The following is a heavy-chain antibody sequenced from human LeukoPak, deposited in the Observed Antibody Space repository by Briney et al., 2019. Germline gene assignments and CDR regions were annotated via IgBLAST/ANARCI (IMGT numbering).Heavy chain of an antibody. CDR1: GGSISSYY. J-gene: IGHJ4*02. CDR2: IYYSGST. D-gene: IGHD3-22*01. V-gene: IGHV4-59*01. Sequence: SETLSLTCIVSGGSISSYYCSWIRQPPGKGLEWIGHIYYSGSTNYNPSLKSRVTISVDTSKNQFSLKLSSVTAADTAVYYCARVGANYYDSSGYPYYFDYWGQGTLVTVSS. CDR3: ARVGANYYDSSGYPYYFDY.